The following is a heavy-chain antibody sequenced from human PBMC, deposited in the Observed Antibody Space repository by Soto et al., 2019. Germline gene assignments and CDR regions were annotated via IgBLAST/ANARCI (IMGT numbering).Heavy chain of an antibody. Sequence: QVQLVQSGAEVKKPGASVKVSCKASGYTFTSYGISWVRQAPGQGLEWMGWISVYNVNTNYAQKFQGRVTMTTDTSTSPAYMELRRLRSDDTAVYYWARDGGYFDLPDSTLYSYGIDVLGQGTTVTVSS. J-gene: IGHJ6*02. CDR1: GYTFTSYG. CDR2: ISVYNVNT. CDR3: ARDGGYFDLPDSTLYSYGIDV. D-gene: IGHD3-9*01. V-gene: IGHV1-18*01.